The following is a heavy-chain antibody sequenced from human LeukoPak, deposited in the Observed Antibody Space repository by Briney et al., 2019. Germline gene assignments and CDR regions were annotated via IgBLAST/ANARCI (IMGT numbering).Heavy chain of an antibody. CDR1: GGSIDSNS. CDR3: ARGRIAVAGSRSIYFDY. V-gene: IGHV4-4*02. CDR2: IYHTGST. Sequence: SETLSLTCTVSGGSIDSNSWTWVRQPPGKGLEWIGEIYHTGSTNYNPSLKDRVTISVDKSKNQFSLNLSSVTAADTAVYYCARGRIAVAGSRSIYFDYWGQGTLVTVSS. J-gene: IGHJ4*02. D-gene: IGHD6-19*01.